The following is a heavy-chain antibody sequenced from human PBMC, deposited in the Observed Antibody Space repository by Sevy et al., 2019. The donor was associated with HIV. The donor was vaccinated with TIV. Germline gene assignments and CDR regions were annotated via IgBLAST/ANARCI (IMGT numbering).Heavy chain of an antibody. CDR3: ARAQYSSGWYGRSAFDI. D-gene: IGHD6-19*01. CDR1: GFTFSSYS. CDR2: ISSNSSYI. Sequence: GGSLRLSCAASGFTFSSYSMNWVRQAPGKGLEWVSSISSNSSYIYYADSVKGRFTISRVNAKNSLYLQMNSLRAEDTAVYYCARAQYSSGWYGRSAFDIWGQGTMVTVSS. J-gene: IGHJ3*02. V-gene: IGHV3-21*01.